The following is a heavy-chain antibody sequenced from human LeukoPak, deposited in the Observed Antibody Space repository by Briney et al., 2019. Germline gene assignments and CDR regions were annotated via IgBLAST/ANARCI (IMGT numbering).Heavy chain of an antibody. Sequence: SETLSLTCAVYGGSFSGYYWSWIRQPPGKGLEWNGEINHSGSTNYNPSLKSRVTISVDTSKNQFSLKLSSVTAADTAVYYCARATLTGGIFGVVINPYYFDYWGQGTLVTVSS. CDR2: INHSGST. V-gene: IGHV4-34*01. D-gene: IGHD3-3*01. J-gene: IGHJ4*02. CDR3: ARATLTGGIFGVVINPYYFDY. CDR1: GGSFSGYY.